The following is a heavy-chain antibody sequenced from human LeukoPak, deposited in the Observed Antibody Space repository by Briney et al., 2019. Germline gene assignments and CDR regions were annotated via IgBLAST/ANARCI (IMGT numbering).Heavy chain of an antibody. J-gene: IGHJ6*03. V-gene: IGHV4-59*01. CDR3: ARAAAAGTFYYYYYMDV. CDR1: GGSLSSYY. CDR2: IYYSGST. D-gene: IGHD6-13*01. Sequence: PSETLSLTCTVSGGSLSSYYWSWIRQPPGKGLEWIGYIYYSGSTNYNPSLKSRVTISVDTSKNQFSLKLSSVTAADTAVYYCARAAAAGTFYYYYYMDVWGKGTTVTISS.